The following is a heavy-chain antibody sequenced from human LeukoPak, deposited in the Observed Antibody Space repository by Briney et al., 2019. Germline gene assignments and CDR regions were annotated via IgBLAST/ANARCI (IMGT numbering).Heavy chain of an antibody. CDR2: IYYSGST. CDR3: ARDRYSGKHWNWFDP. J-gene: IGHJ5*02. D-gene: IGHD5-12*01. V-gene: IGHV4-39*07. Sequence: SETLSLTCTVSGGSISSSSYYWGWIRQPPGKGLEWIGSIYYSGSTYYNPSLKSRVTMSVDTSKNQFSLKLSSVTAADTAVYYCARDRYSGKHWNWFDPWGQGTLVTVSS. CDR1: GGSISSSSYY.